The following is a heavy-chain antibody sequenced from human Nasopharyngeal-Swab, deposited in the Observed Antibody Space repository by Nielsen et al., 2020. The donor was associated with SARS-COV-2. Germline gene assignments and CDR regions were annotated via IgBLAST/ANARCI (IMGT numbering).Heavy chain of an antibody. CDR1: GFTFSNFW. J-gene: IGHJ6*02. CDR3: ARAYSPADYGMDV. Sequence: GGSLRLSCAASGFTFSNFWMSWVRQAPGKGLEWVANIKQDGSEKYYVDSVKGRFTISRDNSKNTLYLQMNSLRAEDTAVYYCARAYSPADYGMDVWGQGTTVTVSS. D-gene: IGHD5-12*01. CDR2: IKQDGSEK. V-gene: IGHV3-7*01.